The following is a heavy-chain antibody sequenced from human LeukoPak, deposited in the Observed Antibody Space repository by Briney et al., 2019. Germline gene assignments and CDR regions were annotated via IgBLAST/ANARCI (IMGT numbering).Heavy chain of an antibody. Sequence: GESLRLSCAASGFTFSSYGMHWVRRAPGKGLEWVAFIRYDGSNKYYADSVKGRFTISRDNSKNTLYLQMNSLRAEYTAVYYCAKVVSYLNWFDPWGQGTLVIVSS. V-gene: IGHV3-30*02. CDR2: IRYDGSNK. CDR1: GFTFSSYG. J-gene: IGHJ5*02. CDR3: AKVVSYLNWFDP. D-gene: IGHD3-10*01.